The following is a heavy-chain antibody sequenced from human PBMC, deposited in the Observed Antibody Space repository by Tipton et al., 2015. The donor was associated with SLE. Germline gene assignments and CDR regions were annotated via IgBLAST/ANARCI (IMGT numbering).Heavy chain of an antibody. J-gene: IGHJ3*01. Sequence: GLVKPSETLSLTCSVSGGSISGYYWSWIRQPPGKGLQWVGYIYFSGSTNYNPSLKSRLTISVDTSKNHFSLNLRSVTAADTAVYYCARNSPYHSDAFDFWGRGTLVTVSS. D-gene: IGHD2-2*01. V-gene: IGHV4-59*01. CDR1: GGSISGYY. CDR2: IYFSGST. CDR3: ARNSPYHSDAFDF.